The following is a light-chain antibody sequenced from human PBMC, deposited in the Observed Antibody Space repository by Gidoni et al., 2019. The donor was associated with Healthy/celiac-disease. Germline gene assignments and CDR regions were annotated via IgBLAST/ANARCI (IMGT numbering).Light chain of an antibody. V-gene: IGLV2-14*01. J-gene: IGLJ2*01. CDR2: EVS. CDR3: SSYTSSSTLVV. CDR1: SSDVGGYNY. Sequence: QSALIQPAYVSGSPGQSITISCTGTSSDVGGYNYVPWYQQHPGKAPKLMIYEVSNRPSGVSNRFSGSKSGNTASLTISGLQAEDEADYYCSSYTSSSTLVVFGGGTKLTVL.